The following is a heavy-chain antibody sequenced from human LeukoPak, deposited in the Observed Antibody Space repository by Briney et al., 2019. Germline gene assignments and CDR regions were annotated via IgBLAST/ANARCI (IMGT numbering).Heavy chain of an antibody. CDR3: ARDLHGAHYFDY. Sequence: ASVKVSCKASGYTFTNYAISWVRQAPGQGLEWMGWISAYNDNINYAQKLQGRVTMTTDTSTSTAYMELRSLRSDDTAVYYCARDLHGAHYFDYWGQGTPVTVSS. CDR1: GYTFTNYA. J-gene: IGHJ4*02. V-gene: IGHV1-18*01. D-gene: IGHD4-17*01. CDR2: ISAYNDNI.